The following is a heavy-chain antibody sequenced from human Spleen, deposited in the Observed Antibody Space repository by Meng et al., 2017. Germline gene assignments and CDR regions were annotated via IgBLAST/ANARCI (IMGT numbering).Heavy chain of an antibody. D-gene: IGHD5-18*01. CDR2: IYSGGST. J-gene: IGHJ5*01. CDR3: AKDLRYSYGPAFHS. CDR1: GFTVSSNY. Sequence: GESLKISCAASGFTVSSNYMSWVRQAPGKGLECVSVIYSGGSTYYADSVKGRFTISRDNSKNTLYLQMNILRAEDTAVYFCAKDLRYSYGPAFHSWGQGTMVTVSS. V-gene: IGHV3-53*01.